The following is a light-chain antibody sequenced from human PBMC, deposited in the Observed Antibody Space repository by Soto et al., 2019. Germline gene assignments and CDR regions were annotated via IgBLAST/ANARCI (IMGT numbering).Light chain of an antibody. CDR2: GAS. J-gene: IGKJ4*01. CDR1: QSVSSSY. CDR3: QQYATSPALT. Sequence: EIVLTQSPGTLSLSPGERATLSCRASQSVSSSYLAWYQAKPGQAPRSLISGASSRATGIPDRFSGSGSGTDFTFTISRLEPEDFAVYFCQQYATSPALTFGGGTKVEIK. V-gene: IGKV3-20*01.